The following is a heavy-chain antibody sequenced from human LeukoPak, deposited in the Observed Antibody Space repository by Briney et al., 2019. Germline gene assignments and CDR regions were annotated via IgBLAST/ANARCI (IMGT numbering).Heavy chain of an antibody. J-gene: IGHJ4*02. CDR1: GGSISSGNW. V-gene: IGHV4-4*02. D-gene: IGHD2-2*01. CDR2: IYHSGST. Sequence: SETLSLTCAVSGGSISSGNWWTWVRQPPGKGLDWIGEIYHSGSTNYNPSLRSRVTISVDTSKNQFSLKLSSVTAADTAVYYCARWFGHCSSTSCAYFDYWGQGTLVTVSS. CDR3: ARWFGHCSSTSCAYFDY.